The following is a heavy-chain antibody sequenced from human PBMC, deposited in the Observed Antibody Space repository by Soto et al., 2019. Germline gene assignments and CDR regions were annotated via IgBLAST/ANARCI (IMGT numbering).Heavy chain of an antibody. CDR1: GFTVSTYA. Sequence: GGSLRLSCAASGFTVSTYAMTWVHEAPGKGLEWVSAISGGGGGTYYIDSVKGRFTISRDKSKNTLYLQMNILRAEDTAVYYCAKDLEGILFPDHWGPGPLVTVSS. CDR2: ISGGGGGT. J-gene: IGHJ4*02. D-gene: IGHD3-10*02. V-gene: IGHV3-23*01. CDR3: AKDLEGILFPDH.